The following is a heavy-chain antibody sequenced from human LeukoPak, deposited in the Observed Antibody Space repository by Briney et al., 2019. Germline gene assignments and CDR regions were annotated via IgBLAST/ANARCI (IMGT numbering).Heavy chain of an antibody. D-gene: IGHD3-3*01. CDR2: ISYDGSNK. CDR3: ARDKVTYYDFWSGYHNWFDP. Sequence: PGGSLRLSCAASGFTFSNYGMHWVRQAPGKGLEWVAVISYDGSNKYYADSVKGRFTISRDESKNTLYLQMNSLRPEDTAVYYCARDKVTYYDFWSGYHNWFDPWGQGTLATVSS. V-gene: IGHV3-30*03. CDR1: GFTFSNYG. J-gene: IGHJ5*02.